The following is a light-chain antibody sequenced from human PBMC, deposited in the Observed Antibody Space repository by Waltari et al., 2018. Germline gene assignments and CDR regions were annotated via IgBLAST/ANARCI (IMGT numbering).Light chain of an antibody. Sequence: EIVLTQSPATLSLSPGERATLSCRASQIITTYLAWFQQKPGQAPRLLIYDAINRVTGIPARFSGSGSGTDFTLTISSLEPEDFAVYYCQQRNSWPRTFGQGTKVEIK. CDR3: QQRNSWPRT. J-gene: IGKJ1*01. V-gene: IGKV3-11*01. CDR2: DAI. CDR1: QIITTY.